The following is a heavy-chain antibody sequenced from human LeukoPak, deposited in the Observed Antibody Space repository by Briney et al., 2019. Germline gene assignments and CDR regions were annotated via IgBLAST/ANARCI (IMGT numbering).Heavy chain of an antibody. CDR3: AKDREYIVGARTPDY. Sequence: GGSLRLSCAASGFTFSSYWMHWVRQAPGKGLVWVSRINTDGSSTSYADSVKGRFTISRDNSKNTLYLQMNSLRAEDTAVYYCAKDREYIVGARTPDYWGQGTLVTVSS. CDR2: INTDGSST. J-gene: IGHJ4*02. V-gene: IGHV3-74*01. D-gene: IGHD1-26*01. CDR1: GFTFSSYW.